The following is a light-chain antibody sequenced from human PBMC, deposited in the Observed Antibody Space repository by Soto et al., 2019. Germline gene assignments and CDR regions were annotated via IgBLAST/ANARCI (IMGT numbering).Light chain of an antibody. CDR1: QGIRND. J-gene: IGKJ4*01. Sequence: AIQMTQSPSSLSASVGDRVTITCRASQGIRNDLGWYQQKPGKAPKLLIYGASTLHSGVPSRFSGSGSGTDFTLTISSLQPEDVATYYCLQDDTYPLTFGAGTRVEIK. CDR2: GAS. CDR3: LQDDTYPLT. V-gene: IGKV1-6*01.